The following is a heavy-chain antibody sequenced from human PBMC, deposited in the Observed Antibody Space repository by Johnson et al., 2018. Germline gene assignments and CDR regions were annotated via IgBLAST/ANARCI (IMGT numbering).Heavy chain of an antibody. D-gene: IGHD6-6*01. J-gene: IGHJ6*03. CDR1: GFTFSSYG. CDR3: SRDEGIAARAYPRTYYYFYMDV. Sequence: VQLVQSGGGVVQPGRSLRLSCAASGFTFSSYGMHWVRQAPGKGLEWVSYISSSSSYIYYADSVKGRFTISRDNAKNSLYLKMNSLRAEDPAVYYCSRDEGIAARAYPRTYYYFYMDVWGKGTTVTVSS. V-gene: IGHV3-21*05. CDR2: ISSSSSYI.